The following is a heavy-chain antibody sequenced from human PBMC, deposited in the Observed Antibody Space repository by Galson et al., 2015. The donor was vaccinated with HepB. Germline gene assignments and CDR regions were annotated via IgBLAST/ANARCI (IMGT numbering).Heavy chain of an antibody. CDR3: ARGRPLGGYGDYDYFDY. J-gene: IGHJ4*02. V-gene: IGHV4-34*01. Sequence: SETLSLTCAVYGGSFSGYYWSWIRQPPGKGLEWIGEINHSGSTNYNPSLKSRVTISVDTSKNQFSLKLSSVTAADTAVYYCARGRPLGGYGDYDYFDYWGQGTLVTVSS. CDR2: INHSGST. CDR1: GGSFSGYY. D-gene: IGHD4-17*01.